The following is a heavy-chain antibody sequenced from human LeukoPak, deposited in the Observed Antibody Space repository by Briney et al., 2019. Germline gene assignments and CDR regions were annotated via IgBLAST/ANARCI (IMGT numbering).Heavy chain of an antibody. CDR1: GGSISGYY. J-gene: IGHJ4*02. V-gene: IGHV4-59*01. Sequence: SETLSLTCTVSGGSISGYYWSWIRQPPGKGLEWIGYIYYSGSTNYNPSLKSRVTISVDTSKNQFSLKLSSVTAADTAVYYCARGRVVAATGFDYWGQGTLVTVSS. CDR3: ARGRVVAATGFDY. CDR2: IYYSGST. D-gene: IGHD2-15*01.